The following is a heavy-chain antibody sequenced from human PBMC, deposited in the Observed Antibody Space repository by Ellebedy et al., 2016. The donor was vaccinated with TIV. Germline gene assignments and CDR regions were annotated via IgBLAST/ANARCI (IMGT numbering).Heavy chain of an antibody. Sequence: MPSETLSLTCDVHGASLPNDYWSRIRQPPGKGLEWIGEINHSGSTHYTPSLKSRVTISVDTSKNQFALNLSSVTAADTPVYYCARSYYGSGRYFDYWGQGTLVTVSS. CDR3: ARSYYGSGRYFDY. J-gene: IGHJ4*02. D-gene: IGHD3-10*01. CDR1: GASLPNDY. V-gene: IGHV4-34*01. CDR2: INHSGST.